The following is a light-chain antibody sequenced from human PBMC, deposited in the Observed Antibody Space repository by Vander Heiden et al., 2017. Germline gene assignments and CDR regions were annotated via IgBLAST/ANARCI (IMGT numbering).Light chain of an antibody. V-gene: IGLV1-44*01. Sequence: QSVLTQPPSASGTPGQRVTISCSGSSSNIGDNTVNWYQHLPGTAPKLLIYNNDKRPSGVPDRFSGSESGISASLAISGLQSEDEADYYCAAWDDSLNGWVFGGGTKLTVL. J-gene: IGLJ3*02. CDR3: AAWDDSLNGWV. CDR2: NND. CDR1: SSNIGDNT.